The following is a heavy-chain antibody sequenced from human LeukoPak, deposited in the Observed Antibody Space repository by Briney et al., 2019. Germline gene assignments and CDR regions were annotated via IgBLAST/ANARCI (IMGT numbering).Heavy chain of an antibody. CDR2: IYHSGST. Sequence: PSQTLSLTCAVSGGSISSGGYSWSWIRQPPGKGLEWIGYIYHSGSTYYNPSLKSRVTISVDTSKNQFSLKLSSVTAADTAVYYCARGIYYGSGSYYNFPRFDYWGQGTLVTVSS. CDR3: ARGIYYGSGSYYNFPRFDY. J-gene: IGHJ4*02. V-gene: IGHV4-30-2*01. CDR1: GGSISSGGYS. D-gene: IGHD3-10*01.